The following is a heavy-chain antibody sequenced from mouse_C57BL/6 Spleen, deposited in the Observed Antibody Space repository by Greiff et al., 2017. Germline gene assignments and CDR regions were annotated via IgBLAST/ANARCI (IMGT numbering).Heavy chain of an antibody. J-gene: IGHJ2*01. Sequence: QVQLQQSGAELARPGASVKLSCKASGYTFTSYGISWVKQRTGQGLEWIGEIYPRSGNTYYNEKFKGKATLTADKSSSTAYMEIRSLTSEDAAVYFCARWADDYPLDYWGQGTTLTVSS. CDR3: ARWADDYPLDY. CDR1: GYTFTSYG. CDR2: IYPRSGNT. V-gene: IGHV1-81*01. D-gene: IGHD2-4*01.